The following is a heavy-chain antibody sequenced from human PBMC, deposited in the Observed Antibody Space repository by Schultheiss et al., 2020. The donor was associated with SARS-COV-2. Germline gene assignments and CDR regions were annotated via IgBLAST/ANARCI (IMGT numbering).Heavy chain of an antibody. V-gene: IGHV4-59*01. Sequence: SETLSLTCTVSGGSISSYYWSWIRQSPGKGLEWIGYIYYSGSTYYNPSLKSRVTISVDTSKNQFSLKLSSVTAADTAVYYCASSRRDGYNWFDYWGQGTLVTVSS. J-gene: IGHJ4*02. CDR1: GGSISSYY. CDR3: ASSRRDGYNWFDY. D-gene: IGHD5-24*01. CDR2: IYYSGST.